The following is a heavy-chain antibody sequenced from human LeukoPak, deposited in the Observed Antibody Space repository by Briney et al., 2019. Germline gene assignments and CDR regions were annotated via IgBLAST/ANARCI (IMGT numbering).Heavy chain of an antibody. V-gene: IGHV5-51*01. CDR3: AITMRYCTSTSCSNPFDY. CDR1: GYSFTNYW. CDR2: IYPGDSDT. J-gene: IGHJ4*02. Sequence: GESLKISCKGSGYSFTNYWIGWVRQMPGKGLEWMGIIYPGDSDTRYSPSFQGQVTISADKSISTAYLQWSSLKASDTAMHYCAITMRYCTSTSCSNPFDYWGQGTLVTVSS. D-gene: IGHD2-2*01.